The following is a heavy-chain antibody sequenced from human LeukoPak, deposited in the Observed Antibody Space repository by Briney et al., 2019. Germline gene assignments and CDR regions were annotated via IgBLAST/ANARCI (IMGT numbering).Heavy chain of an antibody. J-gene: IGHJ4*02. CDR1: GFSLSNARMG. Sequence: SGPTLVNPTETLTLTCTVSGFSLSNARMGVSWIRQPPGKALEWLAHIFSNDEKSYSTSLKSRLTISKDASKSQVVLTMTNMDPVDTATYYCARIQRYFDWLLYPFDYWGQGTLVTVPS. D-gene: IGHD3-9*01. CDR3: ARIQRYFDWLLYPFDY. V-gene: IGHV2-26*01. CDR2: IFSNDEK.